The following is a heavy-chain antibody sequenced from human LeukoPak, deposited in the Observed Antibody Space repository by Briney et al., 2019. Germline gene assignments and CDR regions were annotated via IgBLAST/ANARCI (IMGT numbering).Heavy chain of an antibody. V-gene: IGHV4-38-2*02. CDR2: IYHSEST. CDR1: GYSVSSGYY. J-gene: IGHJ6*03. Sequence: SETLSLTCTVSGYSVSSGYYWGWIRQPPGKGLEWIGSIYHSESTYYNPSLKSRVTISVDTSKNQFSLKLSSVTAADTAMYYCARGSKVRNYYYYYMDVWGKGTTVTVSS. D-gene: IGHD4-11*01. CDR3: ARGSKVRNYYYYYMDV.